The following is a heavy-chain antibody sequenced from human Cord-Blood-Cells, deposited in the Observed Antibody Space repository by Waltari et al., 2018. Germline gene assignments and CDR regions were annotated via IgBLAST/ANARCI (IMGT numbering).Heavy chain of an antibody. CDR2: INPGGST. J-gene: IGHJ4*02. V-gene: IGHV4-34*01. CDR3: ARAGAAAGRSFDY. D-gene: IGHD6-13*01. Sequence: QVQLQQWGAGLLKPSETLSLTCAVYGGSFSGYYWSWIRQPPGKVLEWIGEINPGGSTKNNPSIKSRVTISVDTSKNQFSLKLSSVTAADTAVYYCARAGAAAGRSFDYWGQGTLVTVSS. CDR1: GGSFSGYY.